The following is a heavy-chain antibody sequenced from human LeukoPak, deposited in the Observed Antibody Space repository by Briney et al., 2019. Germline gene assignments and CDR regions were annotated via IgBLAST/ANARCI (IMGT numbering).Heavy chain of an antibody. V-gene: IGHV3-64*02. J-gene: IGHJ4*02. CDR1: GFIFSTYA. CDR2: ISSSGAST. D-gene: IGHD6-13*01. CDR3: ARGGRAAGTGGNDY. Sequence: PGGSLRLSCAASGFIFSTYAMHWVRQAPGKGLEYVSAISSSGASTYYADSVKGRFTISRDNSKNTLYLQMGSLRAEDMAVYYCARGGRAAGTGGNDYWGQGTLVTVSS.